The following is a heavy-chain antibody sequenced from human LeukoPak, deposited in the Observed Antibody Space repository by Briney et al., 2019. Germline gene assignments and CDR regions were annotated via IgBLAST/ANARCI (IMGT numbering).Heavy chain of an antibody. CDR3: ARQRPGATFES. D-gene: IGHD1-26*01. CDR1: GYTFTSYG. V-gene: IGHV1-18*01. J-gene: IGHJ4*02. Sequence: ASVKVSCKASGYTFTSYGIRWVRQAPGQGLEWMGWISAYSGNTNYAQKLQGRVTMTTDTSTSTAYMELRSLRSDDTAVYYCARQRPGATFESWGQGTLVTVSS. CDR2: ISAYSGNT.